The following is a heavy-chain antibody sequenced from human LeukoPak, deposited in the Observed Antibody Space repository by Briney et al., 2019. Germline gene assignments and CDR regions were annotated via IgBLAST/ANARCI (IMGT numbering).Heavy chain of an antibody. Sequence: PGGSLRLSCAASGFTFSSYAMSWVRQAPGKGLEWVSAISGSGGSTYYADSVKGRFTISRDNSKNTLYLQMNSPRAEDTAVYYCAKDTLAYCGGDCSRPLDYWGQGTLVTVSS. CDR2: ISGSGGST. J-gene: IGHJ4*02. CDR3: AKDTLAYCGGDCSRPLDY. D-gene: IGHD2-21*02. CDR1: GFTFSSYA. V-gene: IGHV3-23*01.